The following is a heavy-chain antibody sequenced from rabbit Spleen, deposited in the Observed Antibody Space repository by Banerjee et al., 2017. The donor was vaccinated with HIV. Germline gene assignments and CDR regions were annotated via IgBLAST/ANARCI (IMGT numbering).Heavy chain of an antibody. CDR1: GFSFSSNYY. CDR2: IDIGSSGFT. D-gene: IGHD1-1*01. J-gene: IGHJ6*01. Sequence: QEQLVESGGGLVQPEGSLTLTCTASGFSFSSNYYMCWVRQAPGKGLEWIACIDIGSSGFTYFASWAKGRFTISKTSSTTVTLQMTSLTAADTATYFCARDTSSSFSSYGMDLWGQGTLVTVS. V-gene: IGHV1S45*01. CDR3: ARDTSSSFSSYGMDL.